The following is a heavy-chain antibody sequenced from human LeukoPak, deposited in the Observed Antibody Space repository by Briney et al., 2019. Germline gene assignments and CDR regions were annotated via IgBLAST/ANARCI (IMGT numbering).Heavy chain of an antibody. J-gene: IGHJ1*01. Sequence: GGSLRLSCAASGFTFSSYGMHWVRQAPGKGLEWVAFIRYDGSNKYYADSVKGRFTISRDNSKNTLYLQMNSLRAEDTAVYYCARSAFYYDSDSYYSAEYFQHWGQGTLVTVSP. CDR2: IRYDGSNK. CDR1: GFTFSSYG. D-gene: IGHD3-22*01. V-gene: IGHV3-30*02. CDR3: ARSAFYYDSDSYYSAEYFQH.